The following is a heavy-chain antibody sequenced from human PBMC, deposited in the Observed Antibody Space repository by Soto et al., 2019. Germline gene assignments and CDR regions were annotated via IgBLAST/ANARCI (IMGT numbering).Heavy chain of an antibody. CDR3: ARDRLRGVSLYMDV. Sequence: GGSLILSCAASGFTFSSYSMNWVRQAPGKGLEWVSSISSSSSYIYYADSVKGRFTISRDNAKNSLYLQMNSLRAEDTAVYYCARDRLRGVSLYMDVWGKGTTVTVSS. D-gene: IGHD3-10*01. CDR2: ISSSSSYI. J-gene: IGHJ6*03. CDR1: GFTFSSYS. V-gene: IGHV3-21*01.